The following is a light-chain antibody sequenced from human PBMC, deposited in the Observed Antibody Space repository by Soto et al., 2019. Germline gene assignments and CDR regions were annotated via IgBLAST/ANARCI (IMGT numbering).Light chain of an antibody. J-gene: IGKJ2*01. Sequence: DIQMTQSPSTLSASVGDRVTITCRASQSISSWLAWYQQKPGKAPKLLMYKASTLESGGPSRFSGSGSGTEFTLTISTLQPDDVATYYCQQYTSYPYTFGQGTKLEIK. CDR3: QQYTSYPYT. CDR2: KAS. CDR1: QSISSW. V-gene: IGKV1-5*03.